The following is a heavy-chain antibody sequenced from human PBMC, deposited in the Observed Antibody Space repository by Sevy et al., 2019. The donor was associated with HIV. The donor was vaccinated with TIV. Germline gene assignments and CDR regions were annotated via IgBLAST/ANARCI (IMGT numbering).Heavy chain of an antibody. Sequence: GGSLRLSCAASGFTFSSFGMHWVRQAPGKGLEWVAVIWNDRSNKHYADSVKGRFTISRDNSKNTLYLQMNSLRAEDTAVYYCAKGSPAWGWGQGTLVTVSS. V-gene: IGHV3-33*06. J-gene: IGHJ4*02. CDR2: IWNDRSNK. CDR3: AKGSPAWG. CDR1: GFTFSSFG. D-gene: IGHD2-2*01.